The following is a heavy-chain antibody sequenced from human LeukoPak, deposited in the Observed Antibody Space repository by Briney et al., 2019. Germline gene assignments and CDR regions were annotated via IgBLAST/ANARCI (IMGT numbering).Heavy chain of an antibody. CDR3: VRALGSSSADS. V-gene: IGHV3-7*01. CDR2: IKQDGSEK. CDR1: GFTFTHSW. J-gene: IGHJ4*02. D-gene: IGHD6-6*01. Sequence: PGGSLRLSCAASGFTFTHSWMSWVRQAPGKGLEWVANIKQDGSEKYYVHSVEGRFTISRDYTKNSLSLQMNSLRGEDTAVYYCVRALGSSSADSWGQGTLVTVSS.